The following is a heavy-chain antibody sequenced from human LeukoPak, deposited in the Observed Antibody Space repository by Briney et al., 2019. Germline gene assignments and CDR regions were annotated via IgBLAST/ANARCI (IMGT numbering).Heavy chain of an antibody. CDR3: ARQYYDSSGQSKIFDY. D-gene: IGHD3-22*01. Sequence: SVDLCCKASGATFSSYAISWVRQPHGQGHELMGGIITIFGTANYAQKFQGRVTSTADESTSTAYMELSSLRSENTAVYYCARQYYDSSGQSKIFDYWGQGALVTVSS. V-gene: IGHV1-69*13. J-gene: IGHJ4*02. CDR2: IITIFGTA. CDR1: GATFSSYA.